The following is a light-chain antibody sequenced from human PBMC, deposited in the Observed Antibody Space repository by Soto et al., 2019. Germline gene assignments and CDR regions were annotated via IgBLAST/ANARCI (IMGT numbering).Light chain of an antibody. J-gene: IGKJ2*01. Sequence: EIVMTQSPATLSVSPGERATLSCRASQRISSELAWYQQKPGQPPRLLIYGASTRATGVTARFTGSGFGSDFTLTISGLQSEDFAVYYCQQGNNLHLTFGQGTRLEI. CDR2: GAS. CDR3: QQGNNLHLT. CDR1: QRISSE. V-gene: IGKV3-15*01.